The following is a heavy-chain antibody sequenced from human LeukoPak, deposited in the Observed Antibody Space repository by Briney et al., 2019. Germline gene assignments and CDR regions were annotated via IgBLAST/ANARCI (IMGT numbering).Heavy chain of an antibody. V-gene: IGHV3-13*04. Sequence: RGSLRLSCAASGFTFSSYDMHWVRQATGKGLEWVSAIGTAGDTYYPGSVKGRFTISRENAKNSLYLQMNSLRAGDTAVYYCARGEVGATRYGMDVWGQGTTVTVSS. D-gene: IGHD1-26*01. CDR2: IGTAGDT. CDR1: GFTFSSYD. CDR3: ARGEVGATRYGMDV. J-gene: IGHJ6*02.